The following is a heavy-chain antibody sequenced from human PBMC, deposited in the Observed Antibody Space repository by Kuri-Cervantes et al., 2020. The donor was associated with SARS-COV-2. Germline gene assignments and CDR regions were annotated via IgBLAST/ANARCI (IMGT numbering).Heavy chain of an antibody. D-gene: IGHD4-11*01. J-gene: IGHJ4*02. V-gene: IGHV3-21*01. Sequence: GGSLRLSCAVSGFTISSYSMNWVRQAPGKGLEWVSSIYCRCSNIYYAAPVKRRFTISRNNAKHLPYLQMNSLRAEDTAVYYCARDATVTTLYYFDYWGQGNRV. CDR2: IYCRCSNI. CDR3: ARDATVTTLYYFDY. CDR1: GFTISSYS.